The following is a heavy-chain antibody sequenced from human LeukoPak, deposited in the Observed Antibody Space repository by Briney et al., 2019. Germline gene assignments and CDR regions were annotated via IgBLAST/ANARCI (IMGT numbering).Heavy chain of an antibody. CDR3: ARELSVTTIHYFDY. Sequence: GGSLRLSCAASEFTFSSYSMNWVRQAPGKGLEWVSYITNSGNSKSYADSVKGRFTISRDNTKNSLYLQMNGLRAEDTAVYYCARELSVTTIHYFDYWGQGTLVTVSS. J-gene: IGHJ4*02. CDR2: ITNSGNSK. D-gene: IGHD4-17*01. CDR1: EFTFSSYS. V-gene: IGHV3-48*01.